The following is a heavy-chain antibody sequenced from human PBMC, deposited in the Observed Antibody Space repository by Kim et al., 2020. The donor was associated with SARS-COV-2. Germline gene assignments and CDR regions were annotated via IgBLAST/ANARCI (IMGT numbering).Heavy chain of an antibody. CDR2: IWYDGSNK. CDR3: ARRQTTYYYDSSGYYFYYYYGMDV. Sequence: GGSLRLSCAASGFTFSSYGMHWVRQAPGKGLEWVAVIWYDGSNKYYADSVKGRFTISRDNSKNTLYLQMNSLRAEDTAVYYCARRQTTYYYDSSGYYFYYYYGMDVWGQGTTVTVSS. D-gene: IGHD3-22*01. J-gene: IGHJ6*02. V-gene: IGHV3-33*01. CDR1: GFTFSSYG.